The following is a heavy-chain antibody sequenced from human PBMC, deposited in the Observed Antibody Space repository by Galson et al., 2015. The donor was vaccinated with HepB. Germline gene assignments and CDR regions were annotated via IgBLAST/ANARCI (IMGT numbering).Heavy chain of an antibody. CDR3: ARASDLDY. CDR2: ISSSSSII. CDR1: GFRFYCYS. J-gene: IGHJ4*02. V-gene: IGHV3-48*01. D-gene: IGHD2-2*01. Sequence: SLRLSCAASGFRFYCYSMNWVRQTPGKGLEWVSYISSSSSIINHADSVNGRLTISRDNAKNSLYLQMNSLRAEDTAVYYCARASDLDYWGQGTLVTVSS.